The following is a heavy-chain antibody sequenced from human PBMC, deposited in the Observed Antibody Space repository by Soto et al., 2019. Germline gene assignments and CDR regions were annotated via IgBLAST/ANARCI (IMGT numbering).Heavy chain of an antibody. V-gene: IGHV4-34*01. CDR1: GGSFSGYY. CDR3: ASTIVVVPAATRGYYYYYYMDV. J-gene: IGHJ6*03. Sequence: SETLSLTCAVYGGSFSGYYWSWNRQPPGKGLEWIGSIYYSGSTYYNPSLKSRVTISVDTSKNQFSLKLSSVTAADTAVYYCASTIVVVPAATRGYYYYYYMDVWGKGTTVTVSS. D-gene: IGHD2-2*01. CDR2: IYYSGST.